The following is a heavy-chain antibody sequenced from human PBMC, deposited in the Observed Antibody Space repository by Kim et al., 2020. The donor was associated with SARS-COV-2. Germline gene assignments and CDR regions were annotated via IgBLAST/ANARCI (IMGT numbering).Heavy chain of an antibody. CDR3: ARGVAVAGTRGWFDP. J-gene: IGHJ5*02. V-gene: IGHV3-11*06. CDR1: GFTFSDYY. D-gene: IGHD6-19*01. Sequence: GSLRLSCAASGFTFSDYYMSWIRQAPGKGLEWVSYISSSSSYTNYADSVKGRFTISRDNAKNSLYLQMNSLRAEDTAVYYCARGVAVAGTRGWFDPWGQGTLVTVSS. CDR2: ISSSSSYT.